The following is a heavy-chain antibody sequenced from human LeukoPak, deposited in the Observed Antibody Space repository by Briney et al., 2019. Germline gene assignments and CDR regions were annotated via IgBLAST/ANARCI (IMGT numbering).Heavy chain of an antibody. CDR1: GVSISSYY. CDR2: IYTSGST. D-gene: IGHD3-10*01. J-gene: IGHJ6*03. V-gene: IGHV4-4*09. CDR3: ARPAMVRGARGYYYYMDV. Sequence: SETLSLTCTVSGVSISSYYWSWLRQPPGKGLEWVGYIYTSGSTNYNPSLKSRVTISVDTSKNQFSLKLSSVTAADTAVYYCARPAMVRGARGYYYYMDVWGKGTTVTVSS.